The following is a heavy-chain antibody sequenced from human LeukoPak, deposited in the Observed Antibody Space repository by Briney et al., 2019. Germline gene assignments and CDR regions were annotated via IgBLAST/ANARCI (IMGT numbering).Heavy chain of an antibody. CDR1: GGSISPYY. CDR3: ARSTWLLDK. Sequence: SETLSLTCTVSGGSISPYYWSWIRRPPGKGLEWIGYIYYSGSTNYNPSLKSRVTISLDTSKNQFSLQLSSVTAADTAVYYCARSTWLLDKWGQGTLVTVSS. V-gene: IGHV4-59*01. J-gene: IGHJ4*02. D-gene: IGHD3-22*01. CDR2: IYYSGST.